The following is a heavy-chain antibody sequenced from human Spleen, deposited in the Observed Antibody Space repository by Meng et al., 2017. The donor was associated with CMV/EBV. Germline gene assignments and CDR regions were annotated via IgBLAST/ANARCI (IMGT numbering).Heavy chain of an antibody. CDR2: ISSNGQTL. Sequence: GESLKISCAASGFIFNDYYMTWIRQSPGKGLEWLSYISSNGQTLYYADSVKGRFTISRDNGKRSLYLQMNSLRAEDTAVYYCARGDDYGDHDFFDYWGQGTLVTVSS. CDR1: GFIFNDYY. J-gene: IGHJ4*02. V-gene: IGHV3-11*01. D-gene: IGHD4-17*01. CDR3: ARGDDYGDHDFFDY.